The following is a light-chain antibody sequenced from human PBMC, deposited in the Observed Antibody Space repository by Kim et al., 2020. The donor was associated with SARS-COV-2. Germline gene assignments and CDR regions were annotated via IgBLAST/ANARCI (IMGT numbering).Light chain of an antibody. V-gene: IGKV1-5*03. CDR3: QQYSTYPWT. Sequence: ASVGDRITITCRASQSISDVLAWYQQKAGKAPKLLIYQASRLQSGVPSRFTGSGSGTEFTLTISSLQPDDFATYFCQQYSTYPWTFGQGTKVDIK. J-gene: IGKJ1*01. CDR1: QSISDV. CDR2: QAS.